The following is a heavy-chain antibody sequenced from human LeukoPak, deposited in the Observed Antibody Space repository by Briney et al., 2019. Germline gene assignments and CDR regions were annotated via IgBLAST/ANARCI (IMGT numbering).Heavy chain of an antibody. J-gene: IGHJ6*02. Sequence: ASVEVSCKASGGTFSSYAISWVRQAPGQGLEWMGGIIPIFGTANYAQKFQGRVTITADESTSTAYMELSSLRSEDTAVYYCASYDSSGYYFYYYYGMDVWGQGTTVTVSS. CDR2: IIPIFGTA. V-gene: IGHV1-69*13. D-gene: IGHD3-22*01. CDR1: GGTFSSYA. CDR3: ASYDSSGYYFYYYYGMDV.